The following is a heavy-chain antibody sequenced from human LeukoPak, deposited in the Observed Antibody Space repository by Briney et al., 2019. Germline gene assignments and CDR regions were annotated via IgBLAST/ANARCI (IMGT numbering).Heavy chain of an antibody. CDR1: GGSISSGDYY. V-gene: IGHV4-31*03. CDR3: ARDNRPPYTAAAYFDY. CDR2: IYYSGST. J-gene: IGHJ4*02. D-gene: IGHD6-13*01. Sequence: PSQTLSLTCTVSGGSISSGDYYWSWIRQHPGKGLEWIGYIYYSGSTYYNPSLKSRVTISVDTSKNQFSLKLSSVTAADTAVYYCARDNRPPYTAAAYFDYWGQGTLVTVSS.